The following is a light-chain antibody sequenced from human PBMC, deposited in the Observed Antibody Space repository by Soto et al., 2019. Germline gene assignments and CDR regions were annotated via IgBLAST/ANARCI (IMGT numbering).Light chain of an antibody. V-gene: IGKV1-12*01. CDR2: AAS. J-gene: IGKJ1*01. Sequence: DIQMTQSPSTLSASVGDRVTITCRASQDINSWLAWYQQKPGRAPNLLIYAASNLKNGVPSRFSGSGFGTDFTLTISSLQPEDFATYYCQQANTFPGTFGQGTKVEMK. CDR1: QDINSW. CDR3: QQANTFPGT.